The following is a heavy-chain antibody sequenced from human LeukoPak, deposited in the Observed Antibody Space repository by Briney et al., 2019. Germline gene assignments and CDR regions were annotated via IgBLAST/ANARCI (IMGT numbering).Heavy chain of an antibody. J-gene: IGHJ4*02. D-gene: IGHD3-3*01. Sequence: GGSLRLSCAASGFTFSSYAMSWVRQAPGKGLEWVAAISGSGGSTYYADSVKGRFTISRDNSKNTLYLQMNSLRAEDTAVYYCAKEEAYYDFWSGYNRGPSFDYWGQGTLVTVSS. CDR3: AKEEAYYDFWSGYNRGPSFDY. CDR1: GFTFSSYA. V-gene: IGHV3-23*01. CDR2: ISGSGGST.